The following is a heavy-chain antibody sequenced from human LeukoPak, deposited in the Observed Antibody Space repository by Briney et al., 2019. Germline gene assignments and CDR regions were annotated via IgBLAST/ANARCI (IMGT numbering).Heavy chain of an antibody. CDR1: GFTFSSYE. V-gene: IGHV3-48*03. Sequence: GGSLRLSCAASGFTFSSYEMKWVRQAPGKGLGGVSYISSSGSTIYYAASVKDRFTISSDNAKSSLYLQMNSLRAEATAVYYCAREPHFRVGATDYWGQGTLVTVSS. CDR2: ISSSGSTI. J-gene: IGHJ4*02. CDR3: AREPHFRVGATDY. D-gene: IGHD1-26*01.